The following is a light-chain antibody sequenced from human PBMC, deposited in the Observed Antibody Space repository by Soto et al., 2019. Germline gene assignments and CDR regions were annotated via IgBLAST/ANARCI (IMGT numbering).Light chain of an antibody. V-gene: IGKV1-17*01. CDR2: ASS. Sequence: DIQMTQSPSSLSASVGDRVNITCRTGHDIRIALDWFQQKPGKAPRRLIYASSSLQSGVPSRFSGSGSGTEFTLTISSLQPEDFATYFCLQRSNLPWAFGQGTKVDIK. J-gene: IGKJ1*01. CDR3: LQRSNLPWA. CDR1: HDIRIA.